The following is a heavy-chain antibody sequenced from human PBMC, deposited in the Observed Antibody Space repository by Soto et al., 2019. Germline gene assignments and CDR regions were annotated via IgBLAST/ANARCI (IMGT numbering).Heavy chain of an antibody. J-gene: IGHJ3*01. CDR2: IGTKADP. CDR1: GFTFSTYD. CDR3: ARSPSGSFPSGNAFDL. Sequence: GESLKISCAASGFTFSTYDMFWVRQGTGKGLEWVSAIGTKADPFYPDSVKGRFTISRENAKNSLYLQMNSLRVGDTAVYYCARSPSGSFPSGNAFDLWGQGTMVTVSS. V-gene: IGHV3-13*05. D-gene: IGHD1-26*01.